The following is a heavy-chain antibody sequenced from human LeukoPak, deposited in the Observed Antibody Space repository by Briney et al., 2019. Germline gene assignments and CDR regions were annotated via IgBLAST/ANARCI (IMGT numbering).Heavy chain of an antibody. CDR3: STGNY. J-gene: IGHJ4*02. Sequence: PGGSLRLSCAASGFIFSNAWMSWVRQAPGKRLEWVGRIKSKTDGGATDYAAPVKGRFTISRDDSKNTLHLQMNSLKSEDTAVYFCSTGNYWGQGTLVTVSS. V-gene: IGHV3-15*01. CDR1: GFIFSNAW. CDR2: IKSKTDGGAT.